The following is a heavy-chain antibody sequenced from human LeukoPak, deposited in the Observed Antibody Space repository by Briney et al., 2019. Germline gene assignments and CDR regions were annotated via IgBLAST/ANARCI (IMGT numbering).Heavy chain of an antibody. CDR3: AREEWNSSGWYYFDY. V-gene: IGHV4-34*01. CDR2: INHSGST. J-gene: IGHJ4*02. D-gene: IGHD6-19*01. CDR1: GGSFSGYY. Sequence: SETLSLTCAVYGGSFSGYYWSWIRQPPGKGLEWIGEINHSGSTNYNPSLKSRVTISVDTSKYQFSLKLSSVTAADTAVYYCAREEWNSSGWYYFDYWGQGTLVTVSS.